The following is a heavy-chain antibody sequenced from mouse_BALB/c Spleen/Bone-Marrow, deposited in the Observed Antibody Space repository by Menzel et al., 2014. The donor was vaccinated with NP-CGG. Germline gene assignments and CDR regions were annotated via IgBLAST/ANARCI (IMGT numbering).Heavy chain of an antibody. CDR2: IYPGDGDT. CDR1: GYTFTSYW. V-gene: IGHV1-87*01. CDR3: ARGDRYAWFAY. D-gene: IGHD2-14*01. J-gene: IGHJ3*01. Sequence: VMLVESGAELARPGASVKLSCKASGYTFTSYWMQWVKQRPGQGLEWIGAIYPGDGDTRYTQKFRGKATLTADKSSSTAYMQPSSLASEDSAVYYCARGDRYAWFAYWGQGTLVTVSA.